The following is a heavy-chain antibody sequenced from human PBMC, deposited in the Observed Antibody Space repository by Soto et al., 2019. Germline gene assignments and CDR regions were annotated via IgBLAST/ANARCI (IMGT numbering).Heavy chain of an antibody. V-gene: IGHV3-11*05. J-gene: IGHJ6*02. CDR2: ISSNSRYT. Sequence: QVQLVESGGGLVEPGGSLRLSCAASGFTLSDYYMSWIRQAPGKGLEWVSYISSNSRYTNYANTVKGRFTVSKDNTQNSMHMQMSSRRGEDTVLYYSARHKLCGSGTGAGYGLDVWGQGTTVTVSS. CDR1: GFTLSDYY. CDR3: ARHKLCGSGTGAGYGLDV. D-gene: IGHD3-10*01.